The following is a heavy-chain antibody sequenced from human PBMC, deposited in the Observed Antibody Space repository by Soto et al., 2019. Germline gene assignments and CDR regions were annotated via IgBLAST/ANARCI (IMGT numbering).Heavy chain of an antibody. CDR1: GFTFTNHA. J-gene: IGHJ4*02. V-gene: IGHV3-23*01. CDR2: IGGSGSST. D-gene: IGHD3-22*01. CDR3: ARRGYYYYSAGYWDKIHSDY. Sequence: PGGSLRLSCAVSGFTFTNHAMSWVRQAPGKGLEWVSDIGGSGSSTYYADSVKGRFTISRDNSKDTLYLQMNGLRAEDTAVYYCARRGYYYYSAGYWDKIHSDYWGQGALVTVSS.